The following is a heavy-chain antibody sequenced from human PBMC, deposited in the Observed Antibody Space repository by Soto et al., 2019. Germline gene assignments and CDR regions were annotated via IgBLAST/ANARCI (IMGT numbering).Heavy chain of an antibody. CDR2: IYYTGST. V-gene: IGHV4-59*08. CDR3: VGDDSWSRFFY. Sequence: SETLSLTCTVSGASISTYYWSWIRQPPGKGLEWIGYIYYTGSTNYSPSLKSSITISIDTSKNQFSLKLSSVTAADTAVYYCVGDDSWSRFFYWGQGTLFTVSS. J-gene: IGHJ4*02. D-gene: IGHD6-13*01. CDR1: GASISTYY.